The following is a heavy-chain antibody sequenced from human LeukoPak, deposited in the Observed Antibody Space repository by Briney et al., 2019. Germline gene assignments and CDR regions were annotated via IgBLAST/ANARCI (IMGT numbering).Heavy chain of an antibody. Sequence: PSETLSLTCTVSGGSISSSSYYWGWIRQPTGKGLEWIGSIYYSGSTYYNPSLKSRVTISVDTSKNQFSLKLSSVTAADTAVYYCARHEGDDYYFDYWGQGTLVTVSS. V-gene: IGHV4-39*01. CDR3: ARHEGDDYYFDY. D-gene: IGHD3-16*01. CDR1: GGSISSSSYY. CDR2: IYYSGST. J-gene: IGHJ4*02.